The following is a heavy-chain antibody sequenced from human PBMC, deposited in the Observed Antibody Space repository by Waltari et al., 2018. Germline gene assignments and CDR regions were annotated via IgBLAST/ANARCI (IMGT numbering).Heavy chain of an antibody. CDR1: GYSISSGYY. V-gene: IGHV4-38-2*01. D-gene: IGHD3-3*01. CDR3: ARHGTRITMTSSFHY. CDR2: IYHSGRT. Sequence: QVQLQESGPGLVKPSETLSLTCVVSGYSISSGYYWGGIRQPPGKGLERIGSIYHSGRTYYNPSLKSRVTMSIDTSRNQFSLKLTSVTAADTAVYYCARHGTRITMTSSFHYWGQGTLVTVSS. J-gene: IGHJ4*02.